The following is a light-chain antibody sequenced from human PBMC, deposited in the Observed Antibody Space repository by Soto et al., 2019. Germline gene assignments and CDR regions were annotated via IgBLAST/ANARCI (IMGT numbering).Light chain of an antibody. J-gene: IGKJ1*01. CDR1: QGISNY. V-gene: IGKV1-27*01. Sequence: DIQMTQSPSSLSASVGDRVTITCRASQGISNYLAWYQQQPGKVPKLLIYVASTLQSGVPSRFSGSGSGTGFDLTISRLQPEDVATYYCQTYNSAPWTFGQGKEVEIK. CDR3: QTYNSAPWT. CDR2: VAS.